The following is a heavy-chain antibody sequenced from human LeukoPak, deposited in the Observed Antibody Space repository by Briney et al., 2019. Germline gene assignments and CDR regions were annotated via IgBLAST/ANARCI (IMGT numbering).Heavy chain of an antibody. CDR1: GFTFSNAW. Sequence: GGSLRLSCAASGFTFSNAWMSWVRQAPGKGLEWVGRIKSKTDGGTTDYAAPVKGRFTISRDDSKNTLYLQMNSLKTEDTAVYYCTTDLGVSYYERWDYWGQGTLVTVSS. CDR3: TTDLGVSYYERWDY. CDR2: IKSKTDGGTT. J-gene: IGHJ4*02. D-gene: IGHD3-10*01. V-gene: IGHV3-15*01.